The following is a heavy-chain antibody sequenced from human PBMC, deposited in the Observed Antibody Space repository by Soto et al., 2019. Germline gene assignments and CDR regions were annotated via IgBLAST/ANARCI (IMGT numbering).Heavy chain of an antibody. V-gene: IGHV1-69*13. CDR3: AREYNWNSIYYGMDV. J-gene: IGHJ6*02. CDR1: GYRFRSYY. CDR2: IIPIFGTP. Sequence: SVKVSCKASGYRFRSYYVHWVRQAPGQGLEWMGGIIPIFGTPNYAQKFQGRVTITAGESTSTVYMELSSLRSEDTAVFYCAREYNWNSIYYGMDVWGQGTTVTVSS. D-gene: IGHD1-7*01.